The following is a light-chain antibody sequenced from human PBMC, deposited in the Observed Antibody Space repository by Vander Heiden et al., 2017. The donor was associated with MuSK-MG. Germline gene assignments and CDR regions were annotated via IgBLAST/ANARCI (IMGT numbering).Light chain of an antibody. Sequence: SSELTQDPAVSVALGQTVRITCQGDSLRSYYASWYQRKPGQATVLVIFVKNNRPSGIPDRFSGSSSGYTPSLTTTGAPAEDEAAYYCNARDNRGHHLGVFGGGTKLTVL. CDR2: VKN. CDR3: NARDNRGHHLGV. V-gene: IGLV3-19*01. CDR1: SLRSYY. J-gene: IGLJ2*01.